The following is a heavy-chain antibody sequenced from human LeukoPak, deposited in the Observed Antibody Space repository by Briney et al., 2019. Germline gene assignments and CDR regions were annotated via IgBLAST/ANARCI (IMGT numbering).Heavy chain of an antibody. CDR1: GFTFSSYA. Sequence: GGSLRLSCAASGFTFSSYAISWVRQAPGKGLEWVSAISGSGGSTYYADSVKGRFTISRGNSKNTLYLQMNSLRAEDTAVYYCAKSLLGAVAGFDYWGQGTLVTVSS. V-gene: IGHV3-23*01. J-gene: IGHJ4*02. CDR2: ISGSGGST. D-gene: IGHD6-19*01. CDR3: AKSLLGAVAGFDY.